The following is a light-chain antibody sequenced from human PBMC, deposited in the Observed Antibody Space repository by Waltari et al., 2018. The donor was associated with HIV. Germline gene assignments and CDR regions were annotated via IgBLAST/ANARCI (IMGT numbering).Light chain of an antibody. J-gene: IGKJ4*01. V-gene: IGKV3D-15*01. Sequence: ERVMTQSPATLSVSPGERATLSCRASQSVSSNLAWYQQKLGQAPKLLIYGASTRASVIPARFSGNGSGTEFTRTISSLQSEDFAVYYCQQYNNWPPKGLTFGGGTKVEIK. CDR2: GAS. CDR1: QSVSSN. CDR3: QQYNNWPPKGLT.